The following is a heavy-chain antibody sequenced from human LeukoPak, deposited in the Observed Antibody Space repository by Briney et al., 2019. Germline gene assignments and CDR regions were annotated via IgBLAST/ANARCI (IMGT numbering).Heavy chain of an antibody. V-gene: IGHV3-66*01. CDR1: GFTVGSNY. J-gene: IGHJ4*02. Sequence: GGSLRLSCAVSGFTVGSNYMSWVRQAPGKGLEWVSVIYSDRSTYYADSVKGRFTISRDNSKNTLFLQMNSLRAEDTAVYYCARALRGYSYVLDYWGQGTLVTVSS. CDR2: IYSDRST. CDR3: ARALRGYSYVLDY. D-gene: IGHD5-18*01.